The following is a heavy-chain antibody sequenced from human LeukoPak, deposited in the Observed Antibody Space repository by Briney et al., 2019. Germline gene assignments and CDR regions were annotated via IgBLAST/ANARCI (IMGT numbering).Heavy chain of an antibody. D-gene: IGHD3-10*01. CDR1: SGSFSGYY. Sequence: SETLSLTCAVYSGSFSGYYWSWIRQPPGKGLEWIGEIYHSGSTNYNPSLKSRVAISVDTSKNQFSLKLSSVTAADTAVYYCARGFATMVRGVVLDFWGQGTLVTVSS. CDR2: IYHSGST. CDR3: ARGFATMVRGVVLDF. J-gene: IGHJ4*02. V-gene: IGHV4-34*01.